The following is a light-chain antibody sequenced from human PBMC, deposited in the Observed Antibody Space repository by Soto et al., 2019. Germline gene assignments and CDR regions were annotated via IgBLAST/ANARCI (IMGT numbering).Light chain of an antibody. CDR3: QQYHTWPIT. CDR1: QSISSY. V-gene: IGKV3D-15*01. Sequence: TQSPATLSVSPGQRVTLSCRASQSISSYLAWYQQRPGQPSRLLIYDASNRATGIPARFSGSRSGPEFTLTINSLQSEDCAIYYCQQYHTWPITFGGGTKVDIK. CDR2: DAS. J-gene: IGKJ4*01.